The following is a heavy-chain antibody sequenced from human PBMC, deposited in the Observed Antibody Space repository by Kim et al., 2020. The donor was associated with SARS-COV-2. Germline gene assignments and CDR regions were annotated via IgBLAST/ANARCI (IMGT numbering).Heavy chain of an antibody. Sequence: SETLSLTCAAYGGSFSGYYWSWIRQPPGKGLEWIGEINHSGSTNYNPSLKSRVTISVDTSKNQSSLKLSSVTAADTAVYYCARGGYDFWSGSVRAFDIWGQGTMVTVSS. CDR2: INHSGST. CDR1: GGSFSGYY. J-gene: IGHJ3*02. CDR3: ARGGYDFWSGSVRAFDI. V-gene: IGHV4-34*01. D-gene: IGHD3-3*01.